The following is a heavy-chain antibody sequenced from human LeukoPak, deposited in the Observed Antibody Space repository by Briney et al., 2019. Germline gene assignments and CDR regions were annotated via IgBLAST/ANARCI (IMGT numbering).Heavy chain of an antibody. V-gene: IGHV3-64*02. CDR2: ITSNGGST. D-gene: IGHD6-19*01. CDR1: GFTFSRYA. Sequence: GGSLRLSCAASGFTFSRYAIHWVRQAPGKGLEYVSAITSNGGSTYYADSVKGRFTISRDNSKNTLYLQMGSLRAEDMAVYYCARARRSGQQSYYFDYWGQGTLVPVSS. CDR3: ARARRSGQQSYYFDY. J-gene: IGHJ4*02.